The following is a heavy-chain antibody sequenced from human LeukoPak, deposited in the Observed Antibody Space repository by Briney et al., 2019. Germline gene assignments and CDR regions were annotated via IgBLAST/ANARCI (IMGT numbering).Heavy chain of an antibody. CDR3: AKQIVGATRYFDY. V-gene: IGHV3-23*01. CDR2: ITNSGGST. D-gene: IGHD1-26*01. Sequence: GGSLRLSCAASGFTVNSYAMSWVRQAPGEWLEWVATITNSGGSTYYSDSVEDRVTISRDNSKNTRYLQMNSLRAEDTAIYYCAKQIVGATRYFDYWGQGPLVTVSS. J-gene: IGHJ4*02. CDR1: GFTVNSYA.